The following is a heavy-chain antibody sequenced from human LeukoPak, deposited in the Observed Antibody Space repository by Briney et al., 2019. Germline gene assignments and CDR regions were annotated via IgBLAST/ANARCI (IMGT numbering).Heavy chain of an antibody. CDR1: GFTFSSYA. D-gene: IGHD1-20*01. J-gene: IGHJ4*02. Sequence: PGGCLRLSCAASGFTFSSYAMSWVRQAPGEGRGWVSAIIGRGGSTSYADSVKGRCTIYRHNSKNTLYLQMKSLRAEDTAVYYSAKYHWNLFDYWRQGTLVTVSS. V-gene: IGHV3-23*01. CDR2: IIGRGGST. CDR3: AKYHWNLFDY.